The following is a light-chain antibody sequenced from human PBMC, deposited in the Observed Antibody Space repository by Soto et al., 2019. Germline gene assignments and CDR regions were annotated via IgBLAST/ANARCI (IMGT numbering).Light chain of an antibody. J-gene: IGKJ5*01. V-gene: IGKV3-11*01. Sequence: EIVLTQSPATLSLSPGERATLSCRASQSVSSYLAWYQQKPGQAPRLLIYDASNRATGIPARFSGSGSGTDFTLTISSLEPADFAVYYCQQRSKSITFGQGTRLEIK. CDR1: QSVSSY. CDR3: QQRSKSIT. CDR2: DAS.